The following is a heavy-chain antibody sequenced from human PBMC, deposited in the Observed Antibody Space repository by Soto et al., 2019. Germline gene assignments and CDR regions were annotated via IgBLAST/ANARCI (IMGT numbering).Heavy chain of an antibody. D-gene: IGHD3-22*01. CDR3: AKVYLAAWLSLVGMDV. J-gene: IGHJ6*02. CDR1: GFTFSSYA. Sequence: EVQLLESGGGLVQPGGSLRLSCAASGFTFSSYAMSWVRQAPGKGLEWVSAISGSGGSTYYADSVKGRFTISRDNSKNPLYLQMNSLRAEDTAVYYCAKVYLAAWLSLVGMDVWGQGTTVTVSS. CDR2: ISGSGGST. V-gene: IGHV3-23*01.